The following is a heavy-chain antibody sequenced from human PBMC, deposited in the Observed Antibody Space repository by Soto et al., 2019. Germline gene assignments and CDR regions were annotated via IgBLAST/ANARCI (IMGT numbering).Heavy chain of an antibody. Sequence: TLSLTCTVSGGSISSYYWSWIRQPPGKGLEWIGYIYYSGSTNYNPSLKSRVTISVDTSKNQFSLKLSSVTAADTAVYYCARAMVRGVHDYWGQGTLVTVSS. CDR3: ARAMVRGVHDY. D-gene: IGHD3-10*01. CDR1: GGSISSYY. J-gene: IGHJ4*02. V-gene: IGHV4-59*08. CDR2: IYYSGST.